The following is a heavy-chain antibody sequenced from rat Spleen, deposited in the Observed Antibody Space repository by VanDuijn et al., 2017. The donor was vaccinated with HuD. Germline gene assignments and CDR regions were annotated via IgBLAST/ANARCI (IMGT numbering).Heavy chain of an antibody. D-gene: IGHD1-11*01. V-gene: IGHV5-22*01. J-gene: IGHJ2*01. Sequence: EVQLVESGGGLVQPGRSLKLSCAASGFTFSDYYMAWVRQAPKRGLEWVASISYEGSSTYYGDSVKGRFTISSDNAKSTLYLQMNSLRSEDTATYYCARQTEGIVSWGQGVMVTVSS. CDR2: ISYEGSST. CDR1: GFTFSDYY. CDR3: ARQTEGIVS.